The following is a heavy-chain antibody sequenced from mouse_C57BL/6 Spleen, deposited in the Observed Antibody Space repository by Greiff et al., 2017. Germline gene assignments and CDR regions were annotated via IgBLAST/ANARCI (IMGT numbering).Heavy chain of an antibody. CDR1: GYSFTGYY. D-gene: IGHD1-1*01. CDR3: ASPHYYGSSYYYFDY. V-gene: IGHV1-42*01. J-gene: IGHJ2*01. CDR2: INPSTGGT. Sequence: VQLQQSGPELVKPGASVKISCKASGYSFTGYYMNWVKQSPEKSLEWIGEINPSTGGTTYNQKFKAKATLTVEKSSSTAYMQLKSLTSEDSAVYYCASPHYYGSSYYYFDYWGQGTTLTVSS.